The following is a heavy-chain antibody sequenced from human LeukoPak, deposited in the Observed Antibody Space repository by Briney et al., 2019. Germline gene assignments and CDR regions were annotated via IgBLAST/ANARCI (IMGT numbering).Heavy chain of an antibody. D-gene: IGHD2-2*01. CDR3: ARGRIVPAAMGGRWFDP. J-gene: IGHJ5*02. CDR2: INHSGST. Sequence: PSETLSLTCAVYGGSFSGYYWSWIRQPPGKGLEWTGEINHSGSTNYNPSLKSRVTISVDTSKNQFSLKLSSVTAADTAVYYCARGRIVPAAMGGRWFDPWGQGTLVTVSS. CDR1: GGSFSGYY. V-gene: IGHV4-34*01.